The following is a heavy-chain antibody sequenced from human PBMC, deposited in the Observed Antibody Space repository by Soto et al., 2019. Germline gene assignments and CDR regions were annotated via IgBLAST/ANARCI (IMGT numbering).Heavy chain of an antibody. V-gene: IGHV1-69*13. D-gene: IGHD5-12*01. Sequence: ASVKVSCKASGGTFSSYAISWVRQAPGQGLEWMGGIIPIFGTANYAQKFQGRVTITADESTSTAYMELSSLRSEDTAVYYCARARRRWLQFDWEPYFDYWGQGTLVTVSS. J-gene: IGHJ4*02. CDR3: ARARRRWLQFDWEPYFDY. CDR2: IIPIFGTA. CDR1: GGTFSSYA.